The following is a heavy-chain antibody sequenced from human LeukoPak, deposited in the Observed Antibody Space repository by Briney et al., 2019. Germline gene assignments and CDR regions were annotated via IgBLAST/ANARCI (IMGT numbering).Heavy chain of an antibody. V-gene: IGHV3-21*01. CDR3: ARCGIVGATIVL. Sequence: GGSLRLSCAASGFTFSSYSMNWVRHDPGKGLESVPSISSSSSYIYYADSVKGRFTISRDNAKNSLYLQMNSLRAEDTAVYYCARCGIVGATIVLWGQGTMVTVSS. CDR1: GFTFSSYS. D-gene: IGHD1-26*01. CDR2: ISSSSSYI. J-gene: IGHJ3*01.